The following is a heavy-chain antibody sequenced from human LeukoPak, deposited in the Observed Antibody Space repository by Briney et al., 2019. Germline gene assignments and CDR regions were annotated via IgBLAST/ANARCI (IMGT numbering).Heavy chain of an antibody. CDR2: IYSGGST. CDR3: ARDVLGRSGEQLDY. Sequence: GGSLRLSCAASGFTVSGNYMTWVRQAPGKGLEWVSIIYSGGSTSYADSVKGRFTISRDNSKNTLYLQMNSLRAEDTAVYYCARDVLGRSGEQLDYWGQGTLVTVSS. D-gene: IGHD3-3*01. J-gene: IGHJ4*02. CDR1: GFTVSGNY. V-gene: IGHV3-53*01.